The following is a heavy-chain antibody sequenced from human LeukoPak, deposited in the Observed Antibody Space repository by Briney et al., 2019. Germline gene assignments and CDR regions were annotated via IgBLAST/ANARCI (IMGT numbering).Heavy chain of an antibody. Sequence: EGSLRLSCAASGFTFSDYGMHWARQAPGKGLECVSLISHDGSNKYYGDSVKGRFTISRDNSKNTLYLQMTTLRAEDTAVYYCAKDPGPKSTSLPGDIWGQGTMVTVSS. CDR2: ISHDGSNK. CDR1: GFTFSDYG. J-gene: IGHJ3*02. D-gene: IGHD2-2*01. V-gene: IGHV3-30*18. CDR3: AKDPGPKSTSLPGDI.